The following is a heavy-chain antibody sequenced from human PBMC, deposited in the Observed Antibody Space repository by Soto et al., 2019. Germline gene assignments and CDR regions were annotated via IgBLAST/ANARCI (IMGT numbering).Heavy chain of an antibody. CDR1: GYPFTSYH. Sequence: QVQLVQSGAEVRKPGASLKLSCQTSGYPFTSYHMHWVRQAPGQGLEWMGVINPTEGRTRYSQRFQDRVTMTRDTSTSTVYMELSSLRSEDTDTYFCARGREYSFGYNWFDPWGQGTLVTVSS. D-gene: IGHD5-12*01. J-gene: IGHJ5*02. CDR2: INPTEGRT. V-gene: IGHV1-46*01. CDR3: ARGREYSFGYNWFDP.